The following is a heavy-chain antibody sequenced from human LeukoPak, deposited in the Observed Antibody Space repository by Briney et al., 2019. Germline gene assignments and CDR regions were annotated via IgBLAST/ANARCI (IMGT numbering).Heavy chain of an antibody. CDR2: IIPIFGTA. D-gene: IGHD3-16*01. CDR3: AKSVGETYYFDQ. CDR1: GGTFSSYA. V-gene: IGHV1-69*01. Sequence: SVKVSCKASGGTFSSYAISWVRQAPGQGLEWMGGIIPIFGTANYAQKFQGRVTITADESTSTAYMELSSLRAEDTAVYYCAKSVGETYYFDQWGQGTLVTVSS. J-gene: IGHJ4*02.